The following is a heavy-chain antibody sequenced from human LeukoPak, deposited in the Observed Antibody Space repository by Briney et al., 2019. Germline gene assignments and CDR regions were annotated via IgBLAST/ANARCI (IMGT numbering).Heavy chain of an antibody. Sequence: GGSLRLSCAASGFNFGTYWMSWVRQAPGKGLEWLANIRQDGSVKLYVDSVKGRFTISRDNAKSSLYLQMNSLRVEDTAVYYCASSHDSSGNDWGQGTLVTVSS. CDR2: IRQDGSVK. J-gene: IGHJ4*02. D-gene: IGHD3-22*01. CDR3: ASSHDSSGND. CDR1: GFNFGTYW. V-gene: IGHV3-7*01.